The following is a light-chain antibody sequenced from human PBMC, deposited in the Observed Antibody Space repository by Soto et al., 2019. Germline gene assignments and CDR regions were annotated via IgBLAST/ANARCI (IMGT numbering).Light chain of an antibody. J-gene: IGKJ3*01. V-gene: IGKV3-20*01. CDR1: QSVSSSY. CDR3: QQYGTSPFT. CDR2: GAS. Sequence: EIVLTQSPGTLSLSPGERATLSCRASQSVSSSYLAWYQQKPGQAPRLLIYGASSRATGIPDRFSGSGSGTDFPLTISRLEPEAFAVYYCQQYGTSPFTSGPGPKVDIK.